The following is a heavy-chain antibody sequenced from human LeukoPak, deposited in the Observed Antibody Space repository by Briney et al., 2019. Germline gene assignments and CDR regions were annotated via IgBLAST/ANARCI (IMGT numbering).Heavy chain of an antibody. CDR1: GFTFSSYA. CDR2: IWYDGSNQ. D-gene: IGHD6-13*01. V-gene: IGHV3-33*08. Sequence: KSGGSLRLSCAASGFTFSSYAMSWVRQAPGKGLEWVAVIWYDGSNQNYADSVKGRFTISRDNSKNTLYLQMNSLRAEDTAVYYCARVQQVGGGYSLDVWGQGTTVTVSS. CDR3: ARVQQVGGGYSLDV. J-gene: IGHJ6*02.